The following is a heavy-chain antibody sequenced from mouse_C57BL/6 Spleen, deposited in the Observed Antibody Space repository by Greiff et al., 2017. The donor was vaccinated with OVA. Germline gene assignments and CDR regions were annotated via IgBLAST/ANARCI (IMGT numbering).Heavy chain of an antibody. CDR1: GYAFSSSW. Sequence: QVQLQQSGPELVKPGASVKISCKASGYAFSSSWMNWVKQRPGKGLEWIGRIYPGDGDTNYNGKFKGKATLTADKSSSTAYMQLSSLTSEDSAVYFCARSGFTTVVARYFDVWGKGTTVTVSS. J-gene: IGHJ1*03. V-gene: IGHV1-82*01. CDR2: IYPGDGDT. CDR3: ARSGFTTVVARYFDV. D-gene: IGHD1-1*01.